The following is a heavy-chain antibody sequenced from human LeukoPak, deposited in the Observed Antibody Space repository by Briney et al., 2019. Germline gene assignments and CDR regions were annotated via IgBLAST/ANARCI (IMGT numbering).Heavy chain of an antibody. CDR3: ARAGIADDY. D-gene: IGHD6-13*01. J-gene: IGHJ4*02. V-gene: IGHV4-39*07. CDR2: FYYSGST. Sequence: PSETLSLTCTVSGGSISSGTYYWGWIRQPPGKGLEWIGSFYYSGSTYYNPSLKSRVTISVDTSKNHFSLKLSSVTAADTAVYYCARAGIADDYWGQGTLVTVSS. CDR1: GGSISSGTYY.